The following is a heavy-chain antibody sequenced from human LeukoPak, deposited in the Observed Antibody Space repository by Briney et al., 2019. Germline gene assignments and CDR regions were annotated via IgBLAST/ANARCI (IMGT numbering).Heavy chain of an antibody. V-gene: IGHV4-30-4*02. J-gene: IGHJ4*02. Sequence: SETLSLTCTVSGGSISSGDYYWSWIRQPPGKGLEWIGYIYYSGSTYYNPSLKSRVTISVDTSKNQFSLKLSSVTAADTAVYYCARARPGNDGGDFDYWGQGTLVTVSS. D-gene: IGHD1-1*01. CDR1: GGSISSGDYY. CDR3: ARARPGNDGGDFDY. CDR2: IYYSGST.